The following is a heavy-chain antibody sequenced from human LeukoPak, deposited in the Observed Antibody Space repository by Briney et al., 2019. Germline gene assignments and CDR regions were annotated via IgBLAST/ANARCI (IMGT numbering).Heavy chain of an antibody. CDR2: XIXIFGTA. J-gene: IGHJ6*02. CDR3: AREPVVTAIHRYYYGMDV. Sequence: XWVRXAPGXGXEXMGXXIXIFGTANYAQKFQGRVTITADESTSTAYMELSSLRSEDTAVYYCAREPVVTAIHRYYYGMDVWGQGTTVTVSS. V-gene: IGHV1-69*01. D-gene: IGHD2-21*02.